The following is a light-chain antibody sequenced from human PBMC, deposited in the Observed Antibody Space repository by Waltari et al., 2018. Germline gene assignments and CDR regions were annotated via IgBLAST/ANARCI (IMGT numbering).Light chain of an antibody. CDR3: QQYNNWPPLT. CDR2: GAS. J-gene: IGKJ4*01. Sequence: EIVMTQSPATLSVSPGERVTLFCRASQSVSSNLAWYQQKPGQAPRLLIYGASTRATGIPARFSGSGSGTEFTLTISSLQSEDFAVYYCQQYNNWPPLTFGGGTKVEIK. CDR1: QSVSSN. V-gene: IGKV3-15*01.